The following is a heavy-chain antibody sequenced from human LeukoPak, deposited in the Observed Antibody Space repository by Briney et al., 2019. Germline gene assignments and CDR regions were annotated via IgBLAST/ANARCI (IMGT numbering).Heavy chain of an antibody. CDR2: INPNSGGT. V-gene: IGHV1-2*02. CDR1: GYTFTCYY. J-gene: IGHJ4*02. Sequence: ASVKVSCKASGYTFTCYYMHWVRQAPGQGLEWMGWINPNSGGTNYAQKFQGRVTMTRDTAISTAYMELSRLRSDDTAVYYCARDTPLVGGLDYWGQGTLVTVSS. CDR3: ARDTPLVGGLDY. D-gene: IGHD2-15*01.